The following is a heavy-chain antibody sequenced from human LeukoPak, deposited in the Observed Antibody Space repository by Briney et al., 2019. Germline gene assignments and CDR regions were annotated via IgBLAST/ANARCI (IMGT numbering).Heavy chain of an antibody. CDR1: GFTFSRYA. J-gene: IGHJ4*02. CDR3: AKKTRDGYNLFDY. V-gene: IGHV3-23*01. Sequence: PGGSLRLSCAASGFTFSRYAMSWVRRAPGKGLEWVCGISNSGESPYYANSVEGRFTISRDNSKNTLYLEINSLRAEDTAVYYCAKKTRDGYNLFDYLGQGTLVTVSS. CDR2: ISNSGESP. D-gene: IGHD5-24*01.